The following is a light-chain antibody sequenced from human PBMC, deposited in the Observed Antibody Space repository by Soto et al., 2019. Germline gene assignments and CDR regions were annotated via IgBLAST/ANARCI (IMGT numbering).Light chain of an antibody. Sequence: DIQLPQSPSTLSGSVVDIVTITCRASQTISSWLAWYQQKPGKAPKLLIYKASTLKSGVPSRFSGSGSGTDFTLTISSLQPEDFATYFCHSRAFGQGTRLEIK. CDR2: KAS. J-gene: IGKJ5*01. V-gene: IGKV1-5*03. CDR1: QTISSW. CDR3: HSRA.